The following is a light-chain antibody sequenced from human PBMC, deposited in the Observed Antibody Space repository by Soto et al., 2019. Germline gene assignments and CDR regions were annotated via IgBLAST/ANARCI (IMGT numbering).Light chain of an antibody. CDR1: QSLLHADGQTY. CDR3: MQATHYRPYT. Sequence: DVVLTQIPLSSLVTVGQSASISCRSSQSLLHADGQTYLSWCHQKPDQPPRLLIHKVSNRFSGVPDRISGSGAGTDLTLTMSGVEPEDVRISFCMQATHYRPYTFGEGTKLEI. V-gene: IGKV2-24*01. CDR2: KVS. J-gene: IGKJ2*01.